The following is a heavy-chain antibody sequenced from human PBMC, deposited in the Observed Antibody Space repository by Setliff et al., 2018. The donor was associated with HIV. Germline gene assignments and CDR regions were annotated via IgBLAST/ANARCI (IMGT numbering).Heavy chain of an antibody. CDR2: IYYSRNT. D-gene: IGHD1-7*01. Sequence: SETLSLTCTVSGDFFSSDYYWSWIRQPPGKGLEWIGSIYYSRNTNYNPSLKSRVTISVETSKNQFSLNLNSVTAADTAVYYCASITGSTIDYWGQGTLVTV. V-gene: IGHV4-38-2*02. J-gene: IGHJ4*02. CDR3: ASITGSTIDY. CDR1: GDFFSSDYY.